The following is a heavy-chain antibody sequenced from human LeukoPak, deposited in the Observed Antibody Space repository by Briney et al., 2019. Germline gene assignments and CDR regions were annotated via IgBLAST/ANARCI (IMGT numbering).Heavy chain of an antibody. D-gene: IGHD1-1*01. J-gene: IGHJ6*03. CDR2: VFDSGST. CDR3: ARLYQQSKWKYYYYYMDV. CDR1: GASFSTNY. V-gene: IGHV4-59*01. Sequence: SETLSLTCSVSGASFSTNYWSWVRQPPGRGLEWIGYVFDSGSTNYNPSLKSRVTISVDTSTKQFSLRLSSVTAADTAVYYCARLYQQSKWKYYYYYMDVWGKGTAVTVSS.